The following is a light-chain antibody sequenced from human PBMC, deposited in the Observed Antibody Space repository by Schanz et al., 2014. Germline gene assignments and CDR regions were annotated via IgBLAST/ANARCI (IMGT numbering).Light chain of an antibody. CDR2: DVT. CDR1: SSDVGGYNY. CDR3: SSFTSGTTRYV. V-gene: IGLV2-14*01. J-gene: IGLJ1*01. Sequence: QSALTQPPSASGSPGQSVTISCTGTSSDVGGYNYVSWYQQYPGKAPKLMIYDVTHRPSGVSNRFSGSKSGNTASLTISGLQAEDEADYYCSSFTSGTTRYVFGSGTKLTVL.